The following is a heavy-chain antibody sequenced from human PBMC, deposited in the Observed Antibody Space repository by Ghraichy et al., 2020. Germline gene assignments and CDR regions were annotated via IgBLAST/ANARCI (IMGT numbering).Heavy chain of an antibody. CDR2: IYSGGST. D-gene: IGHD3-22*01. CDR1: GFTVSINY. V-gene: IGHV3-53*01. CDR3: ARATPYYDSSGYYPGAFDI. Sequence: GGSLRLSCAASGFTVSINYMSWVRQAPGKGLEWVSFIYSGGSTYYADSVKGRFTISRDNPKNTLYLQMNSLRAEDTAVYYCARATPYYDSSGYYPGAFDIWGKGTMVTVSS. J-gene: IGHJ3*02.